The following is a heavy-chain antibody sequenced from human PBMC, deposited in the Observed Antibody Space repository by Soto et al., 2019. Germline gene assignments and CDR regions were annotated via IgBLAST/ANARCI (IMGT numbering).Heavy chain of an antibody. CDR1: GFVSNDYD. CDR2: ISYDGSNK. V-gene: IGHV3-30*03. CDR3: SRGIKGGLDA. J-gene: IGHJ5*02. D-gene: IGHD2-21*01. Sequence: HVQLAEAGGGVVQPGRSLRLSCATSGFVSNDYDIHWVRQAPGKGLAWLASISYDGSNKYYADSVKGRFTISRDNSKNTLSLQINSLGAEDTAVYYCSRGIKGGLDAWGPGTLGTLSS.